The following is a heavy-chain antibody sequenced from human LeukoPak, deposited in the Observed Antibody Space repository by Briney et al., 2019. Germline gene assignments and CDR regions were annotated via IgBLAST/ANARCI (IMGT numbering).Heavy chain of an antibody. V-gene: IGHV3-23*01. D-gene: IGHD4/OR15-4a*01. J-gene: IGHJ4*02. CDR1: GFTFSSYA. Sequence: PGASLRLSCAASGFTFSSYAMGWARLAPGKGLEWVSLISGSGDNSYYADSVKGRFTISRDNPKNTLYLQMSSLRAEDTALYYCAKCLGDGTNYYFAHWGQGTLVTVSS. CDR3: AKCLGDGTNYYFAH. CDR2: ISGSGDNS.